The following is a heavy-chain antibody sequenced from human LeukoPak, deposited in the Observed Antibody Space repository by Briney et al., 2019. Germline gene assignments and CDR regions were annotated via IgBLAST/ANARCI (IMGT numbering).Heavy chain of an antibody. V-gene: IGHV3-43*02. CDR2: MSGDGGTT. Sequence: QTGGSLRLSCAASGFTFGDCAMHWVRQAPGKGLEWVSLMSGDGGTTYYADSVKGRFTISRDSSKNSLYLQMNSLRTEDTALYYCAKVLRGYCSGGSCYGYDFDYWGQGTLVTVSS. J-gene: IGHJ4*02. CDR1: GFTFGDCA. CDR3: AKVLRGYCSGGSCYGYDFDY. D-gene: IGHD2-15*01.